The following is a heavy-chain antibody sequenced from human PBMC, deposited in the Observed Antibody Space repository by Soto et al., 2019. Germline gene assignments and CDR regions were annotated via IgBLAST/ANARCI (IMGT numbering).Heavy chain of an antibody. V-gene: IGHV1-3*01. D-gene: IGHD1-1*01. Sequence: GASVKVSCKASGYTFSTYALHWVRQAPGQGLEWMGWINGGNGHTRYSQKFKDRVTISRDTPASTAYMELSGLRFEDTAVYYCARGKGMEENYYYYGMDVWGQGTTVTVSS. CDR1: GYTFSTYA. CDR2: INGGNGHT. J-gene: IGHJ6*02. CDR3: ARGKGMEENYYYYGMDV.